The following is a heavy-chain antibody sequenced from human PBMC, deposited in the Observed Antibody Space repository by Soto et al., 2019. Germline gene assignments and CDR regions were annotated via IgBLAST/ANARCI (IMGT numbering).Heavy chain of an antibody. CDR1: VYTFTLYG. CDR2: ISAYNGNT. CDR3: AREYSSGFFDY. Sequence: VSCPAYVYTFTLYGIFYVRQAPGQGLGWMGWISAYNGNTNYAQKLQGRVTMTTDTSTSTAYMELRSLRSDDTAVYYCAREYSSGFFDYWGQGTLV. D-gene: IGHD3-22*01. V-gene: IGHV1-18*04. J-gene: IGHJ4*02.